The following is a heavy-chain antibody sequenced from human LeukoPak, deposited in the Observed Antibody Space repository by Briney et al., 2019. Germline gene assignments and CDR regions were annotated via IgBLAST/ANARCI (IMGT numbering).Heavy chain of an antibody. CDR1: GGSFSGYY. Sequence: SETLSLTCAVYGGSFSGYYWSGIRQPPGKGLEWMGEINHRGSTNYNPSLKSRVTISVDTSKNQFCLKLSSVTAAETAVYYCASHRYCSSTSCYTGGLNWFDPWGQGTLVTVSS. D-gene: IGHD2-2*02. J-gene: IGHJ5*02. CDR3: ASHRYCSSTSCYTGGLNWFDP. CDR2: INHRGST. V-gene: IGHV4-34*01.